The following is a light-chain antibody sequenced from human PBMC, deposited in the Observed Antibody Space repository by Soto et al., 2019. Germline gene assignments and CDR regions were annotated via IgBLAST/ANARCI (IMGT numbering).Light chain of an antibody. CDR1: QSVSSSY. CDR3: QQYGSSAWT. V-gene: IGKV3-20*01. Sequence: EIVLTQSPGTLSLSPGEGATLSCRASQSVSSSYLAWYQQKPGQAPRLLIYGASSRATGIPDRFSGSGSGTDFTLTISRLEPEDFAVYYCQQYGSSAWTFSPGTKVEIK. CDR2: GAS. J-gene: IGKJ1*01.